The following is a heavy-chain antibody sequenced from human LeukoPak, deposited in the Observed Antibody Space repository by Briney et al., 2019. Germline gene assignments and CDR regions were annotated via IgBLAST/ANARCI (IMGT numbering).Heavy chain of an antibody. J-gene: IGHJ6*02. CDR3: ARDHGTYGMDV. CDR1: GFAFSSYA. CDR2: ISYDGSNK. Sequence: GGSLRLSCAASGFAFSSYAMHWVRQAPGKGLEWVAVISYDGSNKYYADSVKGRFTISRDNSKNTLYLQMNSLRAEDTAVYYCARDHGTYGMDVWGQGTTVTVSS. D-gene: IGHD1-1*01. V-gene: IGHV3-30-3*01.